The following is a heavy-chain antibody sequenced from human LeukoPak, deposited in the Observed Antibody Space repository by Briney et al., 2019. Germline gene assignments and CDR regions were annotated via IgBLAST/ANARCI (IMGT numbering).Heavy chain of an antibody. CDR1: GGSISSYY. D-gene: IGHD2-2*01. V-gene: IGHV4-4*09. J-gene: IGHJ6*03. CDR2: IYTSGST. CDR3: ARTPTIVVPALGARSYYYYYMDV. Sequence: SETLSLTCTVSGGSISSYYWSWIRQPPGKGLEWIGYIYTSGSTNYNPSLKSRVTISVDTSKNQSSLKLSSVTAADTAVYYCARTPTIVVPALGARSYYYYYMDVWGKGTTVTVSS.